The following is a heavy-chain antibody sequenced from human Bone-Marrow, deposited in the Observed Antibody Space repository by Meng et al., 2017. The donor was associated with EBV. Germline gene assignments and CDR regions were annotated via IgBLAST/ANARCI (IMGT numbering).Heavy chain of an antibody. J-gene: IGHJ4*02. V-gene: IGHV1-18*01. D-gene: IGHD3-10*01. Sequence: QVQLVQSGGEVPKPGASVRVSCKTSGYTFSSFTLNWVRQVPGQGFEWVGWIHGYSANTHYAQKFHGRVNMSTDTSTDTSYMELKNLRPDDTAIYYCVRFSNYVLDHWGQGTLVTVSS. CDR1: GYTFSSFT. CDR2: IHGYSANT. CDR3: VRFSNYVLDH.